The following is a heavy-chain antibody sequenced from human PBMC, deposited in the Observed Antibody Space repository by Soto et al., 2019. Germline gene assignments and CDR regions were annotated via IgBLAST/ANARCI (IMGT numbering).Heavy chain of an antibody. V-gene: IGHV3-53*01. J-gene: IGHJ6*02. CDR3: ARDYSSSWYGPYYYGMDV. CDR2: IYSGGST. Sequence: GGSMRLSCAAPGFTVSSNYMSWVRQAPGKGLEWVSVIYSGGSTYYADSVKGRFTISRDNSKNTLYLQMNSLRAEDTAVYYCARDYSSSWYGPYYYGMDVWGQGTTVTVSS. D-gene: IGHD6-13*01. CDR1: GFTVSSNY.